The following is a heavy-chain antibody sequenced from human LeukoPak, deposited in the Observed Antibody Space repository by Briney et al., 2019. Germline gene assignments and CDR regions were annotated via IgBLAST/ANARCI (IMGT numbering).Heavy chain of an antibody. Sequence: GGSLRLSCAASGFTFSSYSMNWVRQAPGKGLEWVSSISSSSSYIYYADSVKGRFTISRDNAKNSLYLQMNSLRAEDTAVYDCASSSSWYYYDSSGYSWGQGTLVTVSS. V-gene: IGHV3-21*01. J-gene: IGHJ5*02. CDR2: ISSSSSYI. CDR1: GFTFSSYS. CDR3: ASSSSWYYYDSSGYS. D-gene: IGHD3-22*01.